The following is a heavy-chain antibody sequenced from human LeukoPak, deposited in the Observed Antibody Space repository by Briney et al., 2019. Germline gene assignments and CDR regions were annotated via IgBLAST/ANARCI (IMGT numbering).Heavy chain of an antibody. D-gene: IGHD6-19*01. Sequence: PGGSLRLSCTASGFTFSNFWMSWVRQAAGKVLEWVANIKPDGGDKYYVDSMEGRFTISRDNAKNSLYLQMNGLRAEDTAVYYCARGLFAGGWYPDYFDYWGQGTLVTVSS. CDR3: ARGLFAGGWYPDYFDY. J-gene: IGHJ4*02. V-gene: IGHV3-7*03. CDR2: IKPDGGDK. CDR1: GFTFSNFW.